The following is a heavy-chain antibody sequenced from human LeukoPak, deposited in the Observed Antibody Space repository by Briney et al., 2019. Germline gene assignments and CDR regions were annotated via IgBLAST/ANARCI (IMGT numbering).Heavy chain of an antibody. CDR3: ARGTPWYYYMDV. Sequence: GGSLRLSCAASGFTFSSYDMHWVRQAIGKGLEWVSSIGTAGKTNYPGSVKGRFATSRENAKNSLYLQMNSLRAGDTAVYYCARGTPWYYYMDVWGKGTTVTVSS. CDR2: IGTAGKT. CDR1: GFTFSSYD. V-gene: IGHV3-13*01. J-gene: IGHJ6*03.